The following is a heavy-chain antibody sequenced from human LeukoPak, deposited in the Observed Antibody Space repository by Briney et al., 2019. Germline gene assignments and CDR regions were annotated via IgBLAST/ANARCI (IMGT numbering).Heavy chain of an antibody. D-gene: IGHD3-16*01. J-gene: IGHJ4*02. CDR3: TRDEGDDYFDN. CDR2: IESKTDSGTT. V-gene: IGHV3-15*04. CDR1: GFPFSDAW. Sequence: GGSLRLSCAASGFPFSDAWMSWVRQAPGKGLEWVGRIESKTDSGTTEYAAPVKGRFTISRDDSKNTLYLQMNSLKTEDTAVYCCTRDEGDDYFDNWGQGTLVTVSS.